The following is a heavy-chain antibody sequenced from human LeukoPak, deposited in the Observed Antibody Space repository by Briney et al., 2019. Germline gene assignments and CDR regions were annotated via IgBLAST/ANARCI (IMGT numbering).Heavy chain of an antibody. Sequence: PGGSLRLSCAASGFTFSSYGMHWVRQAPGKGLEWVAVISYDGSNKYYADSVKGRFTISRDNSKNTLYLQMNSLRAEDTAVYYCAKDLLRVRFGELFRTPFDYWGQGTLVTVSS. CDR2: ISYDGSNK. V-gene: IGHV3-30*18. CDR1: GFTFSSYG. J-gene: IGHJ4*02. D-gene: IGHD3-10*01. CDR3: AKDLLRVRFGELFRTPFDY.